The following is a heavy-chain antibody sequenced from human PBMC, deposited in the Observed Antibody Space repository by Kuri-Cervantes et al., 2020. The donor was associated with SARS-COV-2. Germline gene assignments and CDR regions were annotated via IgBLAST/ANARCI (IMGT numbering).Heavy chain of an antibody. D-gene: IGHD5-12*01. CDR2: IRGSGGNT. CDR1: GFTFSTYA. V-gene: IGHV3-23*01. CDR3: AREFYSGYDPYFDY. J-gene: IGHJ4*02. Sequence: GGSLRLSCAASGFTFSTYAMSWVRQAPGKGLEWVSGIRGSGGNTHYADSVKGRFTISRDNSKNTLYLQMNSLRAEDTAVYYCAREFYSGYDPYFDYWGQGTLVTVSS.